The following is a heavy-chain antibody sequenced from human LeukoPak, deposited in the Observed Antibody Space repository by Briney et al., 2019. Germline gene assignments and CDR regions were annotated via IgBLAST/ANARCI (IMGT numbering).Heavy chain of an antibody. CDR3: ARRSCSGGTCYESRGWFDS. D-gene: IGHD2-15*01. Sequence: PSETLSLTCAVYGGSFSGYYWSWIRQPPGKGLEWIGEINHSGSTNYNPSLKSRVTISVDTSKNQFSLKLSSVTAADTAVYYCARRSCSGGTCYESRGWFDSCGQGTLVTVSS. J-gene: IGHJ5*01. CDR1: GGSFSGYY. V-gene: IGHV4-34*01. CDR2: INHSGST.